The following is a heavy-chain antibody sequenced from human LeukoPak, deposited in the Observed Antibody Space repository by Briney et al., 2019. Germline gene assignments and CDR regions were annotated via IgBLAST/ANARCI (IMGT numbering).Heavy chain of an antibody. CDR2: IKQDGSEK. Sequence: QPGGSLRLSCAVSGYTFSYYWMTWVRQAPGKGLEWVANIKQDGSEKYYVDSVKGRFTISRDNAKNTLYLQMNSLRAEDTAVYYCARDLDGYRSGNGAWGQGTLVTVSS. CDR1: GYTFSYYW. J-gene: IGHJ5*02. D-gene: IGHD5-12*01. CDR3: ARDLDGYRSGNGA. V-gene: IGHV3-7*01.